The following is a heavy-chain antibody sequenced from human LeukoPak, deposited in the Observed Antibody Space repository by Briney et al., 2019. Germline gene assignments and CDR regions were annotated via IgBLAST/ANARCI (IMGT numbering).Heavy chain of an antibody. V-gene: IGHV1-18*01. CDR3: AGTMISHYYYYMDV. D-gene: IGHD3-22*01. CDR2: ISAYNGNT. CDR1: GYTFTSYG. J-gene: IGHJ6*03. Sequence: ASVKVSCKASGYTFTSYGISWVRQAPGQGLEWMGWISAYNGNTNYAQKLQGRVTMTTDTSTSTAYMELRSLRSDDTAVYYCAGTMISHYYYYMDVWGKGTTVTVSS.